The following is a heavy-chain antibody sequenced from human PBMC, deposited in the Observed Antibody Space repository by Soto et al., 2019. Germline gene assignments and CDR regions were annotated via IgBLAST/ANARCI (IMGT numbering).Heavy chain of an antibody. CDR2: ISAYNGNT. J-gene: IGHJ4*02. CDR3: AREKDSTIRIWFGESVADTWFDY. D-gene: IGHD3-10*01. Sequence: QVQLVQSGAEVKKPGASVKVSCKASGYTFTSYGISWVRQAPGQGLEWMGWISAYNGNTNYAQKLQGRVTMTTDTPTSTAYMELRSLRSDDTAVYYCAREKDSTIRIWFGESVADTWFDYWGQGTLVTVSS. V-gene: IGHV1-18*01. CDR1: GYTFTSYG.